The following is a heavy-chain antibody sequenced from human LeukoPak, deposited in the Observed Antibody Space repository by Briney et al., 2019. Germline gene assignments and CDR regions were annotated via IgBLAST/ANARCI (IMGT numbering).Heavy chain of an antibody. V-gene: IGHV3-74*01. CDR1: GFTFSNYW. J-gene: IGHJ3*02. D-gene: IGHD3-10*01. CDR2: INSDGSST. CDR3: ARVSQSAPGSGSYAFDI. Sequence: GGSLRLSCAASGFTFSNYWMHWVRQAPGKGLVWVSRINSDGSSTSYADSVKGRFTISRDNAKNTLYLQMNSLRAEDTAVYYCARVSQSAPGSGSYAFDIWGQGTMVTVSS.